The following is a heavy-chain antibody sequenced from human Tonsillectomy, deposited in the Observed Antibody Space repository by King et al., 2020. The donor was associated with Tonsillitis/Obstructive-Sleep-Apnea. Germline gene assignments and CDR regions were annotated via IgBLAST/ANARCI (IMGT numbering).Heavy chain of an antibody. CDR3: ARDSQLLPNWFDP. J-gene: IGHJ5*02. Sequence: VQLVESGGGVVQPGRSLRLSCAASGFTFSSYGMHWVRQAPGKGLEWVAVIWYDGSNKYYADSVKGRFTISRDNSKNTLYLQMNSLRAEDTAVYYCARDSQLLPNWFDPWGQGTLVTVSS. V-gene: IGHV3-33*01. CDR1: GFTFSSYG. CDR2: IWYDGSNK. D-gene: IGHD2-2*01.